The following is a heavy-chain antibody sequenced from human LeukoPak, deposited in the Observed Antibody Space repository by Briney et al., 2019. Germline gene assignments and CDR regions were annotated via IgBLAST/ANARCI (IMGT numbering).Heavy chain of an antibody. CDR1: SXX. CDR2: IYYSGST. V-gene: IGHV4-59*01. J-gene: IGHJ5*02. D-gene: IGHD1-26*01. CDR3: ARDRIGPTTPGKFDP. Sequence: SXXWXWIRQPPGKGLEWIGYIYYSGSTNYNPSLKSRVTISVDTSKNQFSLKLSSVTAADTAVYYCARDRIGPTTPGKFDPWGQGTLVTVSS.